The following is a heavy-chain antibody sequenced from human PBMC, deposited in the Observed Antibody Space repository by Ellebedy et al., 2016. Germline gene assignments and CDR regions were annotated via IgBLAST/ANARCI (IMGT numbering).Heavy chain of an antibody. CDR1: GGSFSGYY. Sequence: SETLSLTCAVYGGSFSGYYWSWIRQPPGKGLEWIGEINHSGSTNFNPSLKSRVTISVDTSKNQYSLKLSSVTAADAAVYYCAREGSGWYHRFDYWGQGTQVTVSS. CDR3: AREGSGWYHRFDY. D-gene: IGHD6-19*01. CDR2: INHSGST. V-gene: IGHV4-34*01. J-gene: IGHJ4*02.